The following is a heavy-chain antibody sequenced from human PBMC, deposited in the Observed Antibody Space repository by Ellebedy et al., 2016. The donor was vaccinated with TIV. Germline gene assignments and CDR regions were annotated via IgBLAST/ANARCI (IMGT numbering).Heavy chain of an antibody. CDR1: GYTFTGYY. J-gene: IGHJ4*02. V-gene: IGHV1-46*01. CDR2: INPSGGST. CDR3: ATDLIPYDILTGYY. D-gene: IGHD3-9*01. Sequence: ASVKVSXXASGYTFTGYYMHWVRQAPGQGLEWMGIINPSGGSTIYAQKFQGRVTMTEDTSTDTAYMELSSLRSEDTAVYYCATDLIPYDILTGYYWGQGTLVTVSS.